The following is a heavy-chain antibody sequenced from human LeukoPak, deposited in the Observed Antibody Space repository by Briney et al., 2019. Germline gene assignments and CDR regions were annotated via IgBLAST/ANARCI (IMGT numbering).Heavy chain of an antibody. V-gene: IGHV3-23*01. Sequence: GGSLRLSCAASGFTFSSYAMSWVRQAPGKGLEWVSAISGSGGSTYYADSVKGRLTISRDNSKNTLYLQMNSLRAEDTAVYYCAKDTLRTVRGYYFDYWGQGTLVTVSS. CDR1: GFTFSSYA. J-gene: IGHJ4*02. CDR3: AKDTLRTVRGYYFDY. CDR2: ISGSGGST. D-gene: IGHD3-10*02.